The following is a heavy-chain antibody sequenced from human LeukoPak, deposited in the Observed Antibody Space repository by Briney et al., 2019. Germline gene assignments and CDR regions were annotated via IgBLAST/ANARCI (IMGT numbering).Heavy chain of an antibody. CDR3: ARRRAGRDWFDS. V-gene: IGHV4-39*01. J-gene: IGHJ5*01. Sequence: SETLSLTCAVSGGSISSSNYYWGWIRQPPGQGLEWIGSIYYSGNTYYNPSLKSRVTISVDTSKNQFSLKLSSVTATDTAVYYCARRRAGRDWFDSWGQGTLVTVSS. CDR1: GGSISSSNYY. D-gene: IGHD6-19*01. CDR2: IYYSGNT.